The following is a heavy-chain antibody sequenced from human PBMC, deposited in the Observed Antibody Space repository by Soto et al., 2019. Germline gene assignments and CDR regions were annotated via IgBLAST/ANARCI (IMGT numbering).Heavy chain of an antibody. CDR1: GGSFSGYY. CDR2: INHSGST. D-gene: IGHD6-13*01. Sequence: SETLSLTCAVYGGSFSGYYWSWIRQPPGKGLEWIGEINHSGSTNYNPSLKSRVTISVDTSKNQFSLKLSSVTAADTAVYYCASLPQQPPDYWGQGTLVTVSS. CDR3: ASLPQQPPDY. V-gene: IGHV4-34*01. J-gene: IGHJ4*02.